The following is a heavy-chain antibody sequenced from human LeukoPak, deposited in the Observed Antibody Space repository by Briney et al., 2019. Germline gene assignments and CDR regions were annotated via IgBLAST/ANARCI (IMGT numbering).Heavy chain of an antibody. J-gene: IGHJ6*02. Sequence: ASVKVSCKASGYTFTSYDINWVRQATGQGLEWMGWMNPNSGNTGYAQKFQGRVTMTRNTSISTAYMELSSLRSEDTAVYYCARGVRDYVLPHHPYYYYGMDVWGQGTTVTVSS. D-gene: IGHD3-16*01. V-gene: IGHV1-8*01. CDR3: ARGVRDYVLPHHPYYYYGMDV. CDR2: MNPNSGNT. CDR1: GYTFTSYD.